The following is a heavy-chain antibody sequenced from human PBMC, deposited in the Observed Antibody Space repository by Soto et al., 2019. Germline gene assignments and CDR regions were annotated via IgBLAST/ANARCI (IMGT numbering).Heavy chain of an antibody. CDR1: SGSFSGYY. V-gene: IGHV4-34*01. CDR3: ARAPKVSGSSQTRPDF. Sequence: GPGPCGASETLSLTCSIYSGSFSGYYWSWIRQPPGKGLEWIGEISQSGNTNYSPSLKSRVSISIDTSKKQFSLNLASVSAADTAVYYCARAPKVSGSSQTRPDFWGQGTLVTVSS. CDR2: ISQSGNT. D-gene: IGHD6-6*01. J-gene: IGHJ4*02.